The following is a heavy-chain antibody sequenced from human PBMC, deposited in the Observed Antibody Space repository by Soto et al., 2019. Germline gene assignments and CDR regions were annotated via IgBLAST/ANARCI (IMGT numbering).Heavy chain of an antibody. CDR1: GFTFSSYG. J-gene: IGHJ4*02. D-gene: IGHD2-15*01. CDR2: ISGGGGST. Sequence: GGSLRLSCAASGFTFSSYGMSWVRQAPGKGLDWVSAISGGGGSTYYADSVKGRFTISRDNSKNTLYLQMNSLRTEDTAVYYCAKRGLGYCSGGSCYRHFDYWGQGTLVTVSS. V-gene: IGHV3-23*01. CDR3: AKRGLGYCSGGSCYRHFDY.